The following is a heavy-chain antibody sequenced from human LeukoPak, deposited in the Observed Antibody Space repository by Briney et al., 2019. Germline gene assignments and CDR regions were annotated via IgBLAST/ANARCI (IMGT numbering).Heavy chain of an antibody. CDR2: ISSSSSYI. CDR3: TTVRMGIQTY. V-gene: IGHV3-21*03. CDR1: GFTFSSYS. Sequence: PGGSLRLSCAASGFTFSSYSMNWVRQAPGKGLEWVSSISSSSSYIYYADSVKGRFTISRDNAKNSLYLQMNSLKTEDTAVYYCTTVRMGIQTYWGQGTLVTVSS. J-gene: IGHJ4*02. D-gene: IGHD5-18*01.